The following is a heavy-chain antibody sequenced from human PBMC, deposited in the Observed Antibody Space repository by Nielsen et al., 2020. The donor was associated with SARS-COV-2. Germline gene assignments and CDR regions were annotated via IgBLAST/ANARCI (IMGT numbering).Heavy chain of an antibody. V-gene: IGHV3-7*02. CDR3: ARFGYGDYGAFDI. CDR1: GFTFSSYW. Sequence: GESLKISCAASGFTFSSYWMSWVRQAPGKGLEWVANIKQDGSEKYYVDSVKGRFTISRDNAKNSLYLQMNSLRAEDTAVYYCARFGYGDYGAFDIWGQGTMVTVSS. J-gene: IGHJ3*02. D-gene: IGHD4-17*01. CDR2: IKQDGSEK.